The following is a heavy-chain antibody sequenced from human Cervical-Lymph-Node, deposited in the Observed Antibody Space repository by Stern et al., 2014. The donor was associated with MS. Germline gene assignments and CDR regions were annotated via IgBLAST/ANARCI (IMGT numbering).Heavy chain of an antibody. CDR2: INTNSGGT. J-gene: IGHJ1*01. Sequence: QEQLVQSGAEVKKPGASVKVSCKVSGYAFSDFYMHWVRQAPGQGLEWMGRINTNSGGTDYAQNFQGRVTMTRDTSNSNASMELSGLTSDDTAWYSCARLLFGEVTASWGQGTLVTVSS. CDR3: ARLLFGEVTAS. D-gene: IGHD3-3*01. CDR1: GYAFSDFY. V-gene: IGHV1-2*06.